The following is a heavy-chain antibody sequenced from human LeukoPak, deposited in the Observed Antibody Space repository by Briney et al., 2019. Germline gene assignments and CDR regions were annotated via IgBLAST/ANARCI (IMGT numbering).Heavy chain of an antibody. Sequence: GGSLRLSCAASGFTFSSHWMDWVRQAPGKGLEWVANIKQDGSEKYCVDSVKGRFTISRDNSKNTVYLQMNSLRAEDTAVYYCAKERPEEYYGSGSYFDYWGQGTLVTVSS. CDR2: IKQDGSEK. D-gene: IGHD3-10*01. J-gene: IGHJ4*02. V-gene: IGHV3-7*04. CDR1: GFTFSSHW. CDR3: AKERPEEYYGSGSYFDY.